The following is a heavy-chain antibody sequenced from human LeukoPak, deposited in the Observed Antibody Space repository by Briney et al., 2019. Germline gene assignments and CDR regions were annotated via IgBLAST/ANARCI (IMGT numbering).Heavy chain of an antibody. Sequence: GGSLRLSCAASGFTVSSNYMSWVRQAPGKGLEWVSVIYSGGSTYYADSVEGRFTISRDNSKNTLYLQMNSLRVEDTAVYYCAREIYCSASSCTGGVFDIWGQGTMVTVSS. CDR2: IYSGGST. CDR1: GFTVSSNY. D-gene: IGHD2-15*01. CDR3: AREIYCSASSCTGGVFDI. V-gene: IGHV3-53*01. J-gene: IGHJ3*02.